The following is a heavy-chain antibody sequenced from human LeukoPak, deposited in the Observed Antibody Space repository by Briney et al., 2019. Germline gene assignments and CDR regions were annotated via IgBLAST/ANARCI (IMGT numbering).Heavy chain of an antibody. V-gene: IGHV3-30*18. CDR2: ISYDGSNK. Sequence: PGRSLRLSCAASGFTFSSYGMHWVRQAPGKGLEWVAVISYDGSNKYYADSVKGRFTISRDNPKNTLYLQMNSLRAEDTAVYYCAKAGAITMVRGVIMSRSYGMDAWGKGTTVTVSS. CDR3: AKAGAITMVRGVIMSRSYGMDA. J-gene: IGHJ6*04. D-gene: IGHD3-10*01. CDR1: GFTFSSYG.